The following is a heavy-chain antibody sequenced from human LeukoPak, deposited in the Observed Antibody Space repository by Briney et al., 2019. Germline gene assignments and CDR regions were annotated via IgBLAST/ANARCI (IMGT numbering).Heavy chain of an antibody. Sequence: SVKVSFKASGGTFSSYTISWVRQAPGQGLEWMGRIIPILGIANYAQKFQGRVTITADKSTSTAYMELSSLRSEDTAVYYCARDRVVVVPAAIDYYYGMDVWGQGTTVIVSS. CDR1: GGTFSSYT. CDR2: IIPILGIA. V-gene: IGHV1-69*04. J-gene: IGHJ6*02. CDR3: ARDRVVVVPAAIDYYYGMDV. D-gene: IGHD2-2*01.